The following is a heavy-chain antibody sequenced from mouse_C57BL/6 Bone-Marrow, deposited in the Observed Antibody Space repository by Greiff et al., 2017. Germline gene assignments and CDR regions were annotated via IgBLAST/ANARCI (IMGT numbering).Heavy chain of an antibody. CDR1: GFTFSSYG. CDR3: ASPSIYYYGSSYVRGFAY. D-gene: IGHD1-1*01. CDR2: ISSGGSYT. J-gene: IGHJ3*01. V-gene: IGHV5-6*01. Sequence: EVKLMESGGDLVKPGGSLKLSCAASGFTFSSYGMSWVRQTPDKRLAWVATISSGGSYTYYPYSVKGRFTISRDNAKNNLYLQMSSLKSEDTAMYYCASPSIYYYGSSYVRGFAYWGQGTLVTVSA.